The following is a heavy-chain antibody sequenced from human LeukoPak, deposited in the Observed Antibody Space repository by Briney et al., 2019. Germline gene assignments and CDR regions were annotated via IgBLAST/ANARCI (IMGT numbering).Heavy chain of an antibody. CDR2: ISSNGGST. Sequence: HPGGSLRLSCSASGFTLSSYAMHWVRQAPGKGLEYVSAISSNGGSTYYADSVKARFTISRDNSKNTLYLQMSSLRAQDTAVYYCVKVSSSSWFGYFDYWGQGTLVTVSS. D-gene: IGHD6-13*01. CDR3: VKVSSSSWFGYFDY. J-gene: IGHJ4*02. V-gene: IGHV3-64D*09. CDR1: GFTLSSYA.